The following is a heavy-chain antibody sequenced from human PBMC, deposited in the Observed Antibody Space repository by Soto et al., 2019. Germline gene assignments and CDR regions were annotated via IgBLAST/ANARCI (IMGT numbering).Heavy chain of an antibody. V-gene: IGHV3-66*01. D-gene: IGHD5-18*01. CDR3: ARDPLWGTAMVLWYFDL. CDR1: GFTVSSSS. J-gene: IGHJ2*01. Sequence: LRLSCAASGFTVSSSSMSWVRQVPGKGLEWVSLIYSGGDTYYADSVKGRFTISRDSPKNTLYLQMNSLRAEDTAVYYCARDPLWGTAMVLWYFDLWGRGTLVTVSS. CDR2: IYSGGDT.